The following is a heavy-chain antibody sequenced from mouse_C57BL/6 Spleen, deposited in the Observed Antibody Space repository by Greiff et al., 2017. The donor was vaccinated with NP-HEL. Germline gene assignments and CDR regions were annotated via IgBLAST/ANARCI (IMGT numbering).Heavy chain of an antibody. Sequence: VQLQQSGAELVRPGASVKLSCTASGFNIKDDYMHWVKQRPEQGLEWIGWIDPENGDTEYASKFQGKATITADTSSNTAYLQLSSLTSEDTAVYYCTTPDYDGSSSYWYFDVWGTGTTVTVSS. V-gene: IGHV14-4*01. CDR1: GFNIKDDY. CDR3: TTPDYDGSSSYWYFDV. D-gene: IGHD1-1*01. CDR2: IDPENGDT. J-gene: IGHJ1*03.